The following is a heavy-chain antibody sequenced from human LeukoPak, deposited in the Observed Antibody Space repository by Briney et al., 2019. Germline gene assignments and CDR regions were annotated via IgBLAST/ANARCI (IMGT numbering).Heavy chain of an antibody. CDR2: IYISGST. Sequence: SQTLSLTCTVSGGSISNYYWNWIRQPAGKGLEWIGRIYISGSTNYNPSLKSRVTMSVDTSKNQFSLKVSSVTAADTAVYYCARDQGTIILGYFDYWGQGTLVTVSS. D-gene: IGHD3-22*01. CDR1: GGSISNYY. CDR3: ARDQGTIILGYFDY. J-gene: IGHJ4*02. V-gene: IGHV4-4*07.